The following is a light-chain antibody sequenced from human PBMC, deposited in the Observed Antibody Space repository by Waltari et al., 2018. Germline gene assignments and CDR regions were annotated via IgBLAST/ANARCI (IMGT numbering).Light chain of an antibody. J-gene: IGKJ1*01. CDR3: QHYVRLPVT. CDR1: ESVGRT. Sequence: EIVLTQSPGTLSLSPGERATLSCRASESVGRTLARYQQKPGQAPRLLSYGASSRASGTADRFSGSGSGTDFSLTISRLEPEDFAVYYCQHYVRLPVTFGQGTKVDIK. V-gene: IGKV3-20*01. CDR2: GAS.